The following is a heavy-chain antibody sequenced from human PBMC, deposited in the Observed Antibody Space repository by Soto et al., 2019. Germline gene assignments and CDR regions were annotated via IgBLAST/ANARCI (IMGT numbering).Heavy chain of an antibody. CDR1: GGSISSGGYY. J-gene: IGHJ5*02. V-gene: IGHV4-31*03. CDR2: IYYSGST. D-gene: IGHD6-6*01. CDR3: ARDHPQDTSSFDP. Sequence: SETLSLTCTVSGGSISSGGYYWSWIRQHPGKGLEWIGYIYYSGSTYYNPSLKSRVTISVDTSKNQFSLKLSSVTAADTAVYYCARDHPQDTSSFDPWGQGTLVTLSS.